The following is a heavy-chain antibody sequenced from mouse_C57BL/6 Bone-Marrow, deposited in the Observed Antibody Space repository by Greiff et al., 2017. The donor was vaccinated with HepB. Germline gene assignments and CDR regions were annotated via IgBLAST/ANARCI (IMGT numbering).Heavy chain of an antibody. CDR1: GYTFTSYW. D-gene: IGHD2-5*01. CDR2: IDPSDSYT. Sequence: QVQLQQPGAELVKPGASVKLSCKASGYTFTSYWMQWVKQRPGQGLEWIGEIDPSDSYTNYNQKFKGKATLTVDTSSSTAYMQLSSLTSEDSAVYYCARQRARGGNYSNYEDYAMDYWGQGTSVTVSS. CDR3: ARQRARGGNYSNYEDYAMDY. J-gene: IGHJ4*01. V-gene: IGHV1-50*01.